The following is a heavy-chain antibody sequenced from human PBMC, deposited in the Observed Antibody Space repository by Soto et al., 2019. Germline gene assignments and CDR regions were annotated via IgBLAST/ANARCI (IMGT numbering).Heavy chain of an antibody. Sequence: QVQLVESGGGVVQPGRSLRLSCAVSGFTVSTYGMHWVRHAPGKGLEWVAVISRDGGTKYYAASVKGRFTISRDNSRNTLFLEMNSLRSDDMAVYYCTGGVASGYWGQGTLVTVSS. CDR2: ISRDGGTK. J-gene: IGHJ4*02. V-gene: IGHV3-30*03. CDR1: GFTVSTYG. CDR3: TGGVASGY. D-gene: IGHD2-8*02.